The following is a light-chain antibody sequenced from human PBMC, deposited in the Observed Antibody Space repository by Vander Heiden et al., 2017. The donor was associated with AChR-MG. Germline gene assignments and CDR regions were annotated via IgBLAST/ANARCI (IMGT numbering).Light chain of an antibody. V-gene: IGLV4-69*01. CDR2: LNSDGSH. J-gene: IGLJ3*02. CDR1: SEHSSYS. Sequence: HPVLTQLPSASASLGASVKLTCTLSSEHSSYSIAWHQQQPEKGPRYLMRLNSDGSHSKGDGIPDRFSGSSSGAERYLTISSLQSEDEADYYCQAWGTGIRVFGGGTKLTVL. CDR3: QAWGTGIRV.